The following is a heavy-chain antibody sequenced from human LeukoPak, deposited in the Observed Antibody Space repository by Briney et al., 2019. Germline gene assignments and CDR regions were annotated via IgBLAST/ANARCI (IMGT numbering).Heavy chain of an antibody. D-gene: IGHD5-24*01. V-gene: IGHV3-53*01. CDR2: IYSGGST. CDR3: ARTFVRGDGYKVGYFDY. J-gene: IGHJ4*02. CDR1: GLTVSSNY. Sequence: GGSLRLSCAASGLTVSSNYMSWVRQAPGKGLEWVSLIYSGGSTYYADSVKGRFTISRDNSKNTLYLQMNSLSAEDTAVYYCARTFVRGDGYKVGYFDYWGQGTLVTVSS.